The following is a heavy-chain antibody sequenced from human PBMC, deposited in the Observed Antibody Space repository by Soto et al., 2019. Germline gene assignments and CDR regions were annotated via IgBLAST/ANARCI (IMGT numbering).Heavy chain of an antibody. V-gene: IGHV3-23*01. Sequence: GGSLSLSCAASGFTFSSYAMSWVRQAPGKGLEWVSAISGSGGSTYHADSVKGRFTISRDNSKNTLYLQMNSLRAEDTAVYYCAQDFYSNYETISGSFDYWGQGTLVTVSS. CDR2: ISGSGGST. CDR3: AQDFYSNYETISGSFDY. J-gene: IGHJ4*02. D-gene: IGHD4-4*01. CDR1: GFTFSSYA.